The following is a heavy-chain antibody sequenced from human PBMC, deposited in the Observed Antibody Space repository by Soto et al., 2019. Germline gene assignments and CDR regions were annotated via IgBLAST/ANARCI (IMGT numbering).Heavy chain of an antibody. D-gene: IGHD1-20*01. CDR2: IGYDGHNK. J-gene: IGHJ6*02. V-gene: IGHV3-33*01. Sequence: QVQLVESGGGVVQPGRSLRLSCAASGFTFSNYGMHWVRQAPGKVLEWVAVIGYDGHNKYYADSVKGRFTISRDSSKNTEYLQMDSLKAEDRAVYYSAGDLHSIIANEPRCGIDVRGQGTNVTVAS. CDR1: GFTFSNYG. CDR3: AGDLHSIIANEPRCGIDV.